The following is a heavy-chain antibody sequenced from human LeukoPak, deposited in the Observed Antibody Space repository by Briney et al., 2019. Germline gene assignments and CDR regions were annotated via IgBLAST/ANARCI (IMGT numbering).Heavy chain of an antibody. D-gene: IGHD3-3*01. Sequence: SGGSLRLSCAASGFTFSNYWMHWVRQAPGKGLEWVAHIKQDGSEKNYVDSVEGRFTISRDNAKNLVYLQMNSLRAEDTAVYYCARVWSGFDVWGQGTMVTVSS. CDR3: ARVWSGFDV. CDR1: GFTFSNYW. CDR2: IKQDGSEK. V-gene: IGHV3-7*04. J-gene: IGHJ3*01.